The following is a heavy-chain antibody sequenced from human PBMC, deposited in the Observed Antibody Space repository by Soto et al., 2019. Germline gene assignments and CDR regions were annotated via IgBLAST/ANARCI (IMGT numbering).Heavy chain of an antibody. CDR1: GGSFSGYY. CDR2: INHSGST. D-gene: IGHD2-8*01. Sequence: SETLSLTCAVYGGSFSGYYWSWIRQPPGKGLEWIGEINHSGSTNYNPSLKSPVTISVHTSKNQFSLKLSSVTAADKAVYYCARGGDIVLMVYAMDSYGMEVWGQGNTV. CDR3: ARGGDIVLMVYAMDSYGMEV. V-gene: IGHV4-34*01. J-gene: IGHJ6*02.